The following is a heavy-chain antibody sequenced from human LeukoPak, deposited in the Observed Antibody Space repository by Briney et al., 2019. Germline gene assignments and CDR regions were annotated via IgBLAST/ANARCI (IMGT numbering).Heavy chain of an antibody. CDR2: IIPIFGTS. CDR3: ARIAGSVAFDI. CDR1: GGTFSSYG. Sequence: ASVKVSCKASGGTFSSYGFSWVRQVPGQGLEWMGRIIPIFGTSSYAQKFQGRVTITTDESTSTAYMELSSLRSEDTAVYYCARIAGSVAFDIWGQGTMVTVSP. D-gene: IGHD6-6*01. J-gene: IGHJ3*02. V-gene: IGHV1-69*05.